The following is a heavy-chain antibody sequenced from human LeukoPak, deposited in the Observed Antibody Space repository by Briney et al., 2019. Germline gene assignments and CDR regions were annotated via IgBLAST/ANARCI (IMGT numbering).Heavy chain of an antibody. CDR2: INPNSGGT. CDR3: ARSYKSYGNTRRNWFDP. D-gene: IGHD3-10*01. V-gene: IGHV1-2*02. CDR1: GYTFTGYY. Sequence: ASVKVSCKASGYTFTGYYVHWVRQAPGQGLEWMGWINPNSGGTNYAQKFQGRVTMTRDTSISTAYMELSRLRSDDTAVYYCARSYKSYGNTRRNWFDPWGQGTLVTVSS. J-gene: IGHJ5*02.